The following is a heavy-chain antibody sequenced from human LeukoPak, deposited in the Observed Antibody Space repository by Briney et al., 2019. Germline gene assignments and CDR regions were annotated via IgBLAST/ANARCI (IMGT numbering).Heavy chain of an antibody. CDR1: GYTFTCYY. D-gene: IGHD6-25*01. CDR2: INPNSGGT. CDR3: ARDLLRLRGDWFDP. V-gene: IGHV1-2*02. J-gene: IGHJ5*02. Sequence: ASVTVSCKSSGYTFTCYYMHWVRQAPGQGLEWMGWINPNSGGTNYAQKFQGRVTMTRDTSISTAYMELSRLRSDDTAVYYCARDLLRLRGDWFDPWGQGTLVTVSS.